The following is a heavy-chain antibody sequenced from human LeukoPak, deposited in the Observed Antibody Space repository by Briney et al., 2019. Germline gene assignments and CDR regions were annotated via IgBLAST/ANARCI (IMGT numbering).Heavy chain of an antibody. CDR1: GGYISTSNYY. Sequence: PSETLSLTCSVSGGYISTSNYYWGWIRQPPGKGLEWIGTIYYSGSTYYNPSLQSRVTISLDTSKNQFSLHVRSVTAVDTATYYCARFFYYDASLPPYWGQGTLDIVSS. J-gene: IGHJ4*02. CDR2: IYYSGST. V-gene: IGHV4-39*01. D-gene: IGHD3-16*01. CDR3: ARFFYYDASLPPY.